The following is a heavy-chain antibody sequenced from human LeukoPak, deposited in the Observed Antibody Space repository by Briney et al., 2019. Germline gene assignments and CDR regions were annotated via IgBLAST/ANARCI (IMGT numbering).Heavy chain of an antibody. CDR2: ISGSGGST. CDR1: GFTFSSYA. CDR3: AKSGGYSSSSELDY. D-gene: IGHD6-6*01. J-gene: IGHJ4*02. V-gene: IGHV3-23*01. Sequence: GGSLRLSCAASGFTFSSYAMSWFRQAPGKGLEWVSAISGSGGSTYYADSVKGRFTISRDISKNTLYLQMNSLRAEDTAVYYCAKSGGYSSSSELDYWGQGTLVTVSS.